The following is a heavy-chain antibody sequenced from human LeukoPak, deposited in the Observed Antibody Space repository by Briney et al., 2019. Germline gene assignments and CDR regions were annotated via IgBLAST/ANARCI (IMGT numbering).Heavy chain of an antibody. D-gene: IGHD1-1*01. Sequence: PGGSLRLSCTASGFPFIEYSMNWVRQAPGKGLEWISYIGIDSGNTKYADSVRGRFTISTDKAKNSLYLQMNSLRVEDTAVYYCARDHNYAFDNWGQGTLVSDAS. CDR1: GFPFIEYS. J-gene: IGHJ4*02. CDR2: IGIDSGNT. CDR3: ARDHNYAFDN. V-gene: IGHV3-48*01.